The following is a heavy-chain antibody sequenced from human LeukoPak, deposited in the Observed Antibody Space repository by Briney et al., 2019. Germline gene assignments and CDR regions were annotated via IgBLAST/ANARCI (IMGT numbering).Heavy chain of an antibody. CDR2: ITGSGSST. D-gene: IGHD6-13*01. CDR1: GFTFNTYG. V-gene: IGHV3-23*01. J-gene: IGHJ4*02. Sequence: GGSLRLSCVASGFTFNTYGMSWVRQAPGKGLEWVSAITGSGSSTEYADSVKGRFTISRDNSKNTLYLQMNSLRAEDTAVYYCAKSGSIWYYFDYWGQGTLVTVSS. CDR3: AKSGSIWYYFDY.